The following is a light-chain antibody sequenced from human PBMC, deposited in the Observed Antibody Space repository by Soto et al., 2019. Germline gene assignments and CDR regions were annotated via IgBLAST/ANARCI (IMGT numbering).Light chain of an antibody. Sequence: QPVLTQPPSASGTPGQRVTISCSGSSSNIGRNTLNWYQQLPGTAPKLLIYNNYQRPSGVPDRFSGSKSGTSASLAISGLQSEDEADYYCAAWDDSLNAVVFGGGTKLTVL. J-gene: IGLJ2*01. CDR3: AAWDDSLNAVV. CDR1: SSNIGRNT. CDR2: NNY. V-gene: IGLV1-44*01.